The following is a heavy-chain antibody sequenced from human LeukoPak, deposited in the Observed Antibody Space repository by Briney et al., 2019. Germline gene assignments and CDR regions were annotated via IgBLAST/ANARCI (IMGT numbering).Heavy chain of an antibody. CDR2: INPNSGGT. J-gene: IGHJ4*02. D-gene: IGHD2-15*01. Sequence: GASVKVSCKASGYTFTGYYMHRVRQAPGQGLEWMGWINPNSGGTNYAQKFQGRVTMTRDTSISTAYMELSRLRSDDTAVYYCARGYCSGGSCYSNDWGQGTLVTVSS. V-gene: IGHV1-2*02. CDR1: GYTFTGYY. CDR3: ARGYCSGGSCYSND.